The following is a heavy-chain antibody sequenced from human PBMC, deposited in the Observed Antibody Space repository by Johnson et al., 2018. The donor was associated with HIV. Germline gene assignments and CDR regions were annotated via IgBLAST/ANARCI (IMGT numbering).Heavy chain of an antibody. D-gene: IGHD3-10*02. V-gene: IGHV3-66*01. CDR2: IYSGGST. CDR1: GFTVSSNY. CDR3: ARDNMLWEWHGFDI. J-gene: IGHJ3*02. Sequence: VQLVESGGGLVQPGGSLRLSCAASGFTVSSNYMSWVRQAPGKGLEWVSVIYSGGSTYYADSVKGRFTISRDNSKNTLYLQMNNLGAEDTAGYYCARDNMLWEWHGFDIWGQGTMVTVSA.